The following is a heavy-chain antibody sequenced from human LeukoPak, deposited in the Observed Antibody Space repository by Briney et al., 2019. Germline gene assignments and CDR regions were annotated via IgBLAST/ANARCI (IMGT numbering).Heavy chain of an antibody. D-gene: IGHD3-10*01. CDR2: INPNSGGT. V-gene: IGHV1-2*02. Sequence: GASVKVSCKASGYTFTGYYMHWVRQAPGQGLEWMGWINPNSGGTNYAQKFQGRVTMTRDTSISTAYMELSRLRSDDTAVYYCARWYYYGSGSYYPYMDVWGKGTTVTVSS. CDR3: ARWYYYGSGSYYPYMDV. CDR1: GYTFTGYY. J-gene: IGHJ6*03.